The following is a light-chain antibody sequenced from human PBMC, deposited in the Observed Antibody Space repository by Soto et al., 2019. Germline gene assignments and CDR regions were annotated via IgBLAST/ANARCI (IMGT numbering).Light chain of an antibody. CDR3: LQDYNYSWA. Sequence: ALQMTQSPSSLSASVGDRVTITCRASQGIRNGLGWYQQKPKKAPKLLIYAASNLQTGVPSRFSGSGSGTDFTLTISNLQPEDFATYYCLQDYNYSWAFGQGTKVEIK. CDR2: AAS. CDR1: QGIRNG. V-gene: IGKV1-6*01. J-gene: IGKJ1*01.